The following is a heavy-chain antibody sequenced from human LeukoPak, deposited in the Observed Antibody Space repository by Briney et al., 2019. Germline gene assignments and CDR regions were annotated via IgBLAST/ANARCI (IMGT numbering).Heavy chain of an antibody. CDR3: AREDCSSTSCYWFDY. V-gene: IGHV1-2*02. Sequence: GASVKVSCKASGYTFTGYYMHWVRQAPGQGLEWMGWINPNSGGTNYAQKFQGRDTVTRDTSISTAYMELSRLRSDDTAVYYCAREDCSSTSCYWFDYWGQGTLVTVSS. J-gene: IGHJ4*02. CDR2: INPNSGGT. D-gene: IGHD2-2*01. CDR1: GYTFTGYY.